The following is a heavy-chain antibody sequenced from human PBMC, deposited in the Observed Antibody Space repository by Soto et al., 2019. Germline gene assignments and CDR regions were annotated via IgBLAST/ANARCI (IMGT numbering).Heavy chain of an antibody. J-gene: IGHJ5*02. V-gene: IGHV1-46*01. D-gene: IGHD3-3*01. CDR3: ARSSGGNFGIIIEGSNWFDP. Sequence: QVQLVQSGAEVKKPGASVKVSCKAPGDTFTSYYLNWVRQAPGQGLGWMGVINPNGGSTKYAQKFQGRITMTRDTSRSTVYMELSSLRSEDTAVYYCARSSGGNFGIIIEGSNWFDPWGQGTLVTVSS. CDR1: GDTFTSYY. CDR2: INPNGGST.